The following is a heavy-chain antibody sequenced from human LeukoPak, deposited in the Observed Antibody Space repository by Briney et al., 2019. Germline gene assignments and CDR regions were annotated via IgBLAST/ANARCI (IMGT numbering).Heavy chain of an antibody. CDR3: ARPADPIAVAGPFDY. CDR2: IYPGDSDT. D-gene: IGHD6-19*01. CDR1: GYSFTSYW. Sequence: GESLKISCKGSGYSFTSYWIGWVRQMPGKGLEWMGIIYPGDSDTRYSPSFQGQVTISADKSISTAYLQWSSLKASDTAMYYCARPADPIAVAGPFDYWGQGTLVTVSS. J-gene: IGHJ4*02. V-gene: IGHV5-51*01.